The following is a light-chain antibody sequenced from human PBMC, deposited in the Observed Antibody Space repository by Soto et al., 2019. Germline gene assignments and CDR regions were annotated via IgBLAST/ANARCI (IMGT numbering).Light chain of an antibody. V-gene: IGKV3D-15*01. Sequence: EIVMTQSPATLSVSPGERATLSCRASQSVSSYLAWYQQKPGQAPRLLIYGASTRATGIPARFSGSGSGTEFTLTISSLQSEDFAVYYCQQYNNWPPRITFGPGTKVDI. J-gene: IGKJ3*01. CDR3: QQYNNWPPRIT. CDR1: QSVSSY. CDR2: GAS.